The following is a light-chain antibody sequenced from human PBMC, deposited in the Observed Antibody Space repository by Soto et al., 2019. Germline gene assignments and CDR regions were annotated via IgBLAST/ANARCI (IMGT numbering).Light chain of an antibody. J-gene: IGKJ5*01. Sequence: DIQMTQSPSTLSASVGDRFTITXRASQSISSWLAWYQXKPGKXPKXXIYDASSLESGVPSRFSGSGSGTELTLTISSLQPDDFETYYGQQYNSYPITFGQGTRLEIK. V-gene: IGKV1-5*01. CDR1: QSISSW. CDR3: QQYNSYPIT. CDR2: DAS.